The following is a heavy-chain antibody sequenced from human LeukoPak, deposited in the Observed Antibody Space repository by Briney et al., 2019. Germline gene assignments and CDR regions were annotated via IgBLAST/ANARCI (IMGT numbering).Heavy chain of an antibody. D-gene: IGHD3-10*02. CDR3: AELGITMIGGV. CDR1: GFTFSNYE. V-gene: IGHV3-48*03. Sequence: GGSLRLSCAASGFTFSNYEMNWVRQAPGKGLEWVSYISSSGSTIYYADSVKGRFTISRDNAKNSLYLQMNSLRAEDTAVYYCAELGITMIGGVWGKGTTVTVSS. CDR2: ISSSGSTI. J-gene: IGHJ6*04.